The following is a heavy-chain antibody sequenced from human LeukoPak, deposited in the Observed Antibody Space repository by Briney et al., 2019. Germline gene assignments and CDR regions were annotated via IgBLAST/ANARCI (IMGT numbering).Heavy chain of an antibody. D-gene: IGHD5-18*01. V-gene: IGHV4-39*01. CDR3: ARHRYSYGPLEVDY. CDR1: GGSISSSSYY. CDR2: IYYSGST. J-gene: IGHJ4*02. Sequence: SETLCLTCTVSGGSISSSSYYWGWIRQPPGKGLEWIGSIYYSGSTYYNPSLKSRVTISVDTSKNQFSLKLSSVTAADTAVYYCARHRYSYGPLEVDYWGQGTLVTVSS.